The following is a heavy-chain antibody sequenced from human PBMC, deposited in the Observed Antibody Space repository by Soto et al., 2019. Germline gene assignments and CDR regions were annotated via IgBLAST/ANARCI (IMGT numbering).Heavy chain of an antibody. CDR2: IIPIFGTA. Sequence: AASVKVSCKASGGTFSSYAISWVRQAPGQGLEWMGGIIPIFGTANYAQKFQGRVTIPADESTSTAYMELSSLRSEDTAVYYCASGSYYDSSGYPGDYWGQGTLVTVSS. CDR1: GGTFSSYA. CDR3: ASGSYYDSSGYPGDY. J-gene: IGHJ4*02. D-gene: IGHD3-22*01. V-gene: IGHV1-69*13.